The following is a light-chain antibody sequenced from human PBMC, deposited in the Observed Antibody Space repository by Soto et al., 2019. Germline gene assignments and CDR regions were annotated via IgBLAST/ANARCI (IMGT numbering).Light chain of an antibody. CDR3: TSYTGSRTHV. J-gene: IGLJ1*01. Sequence: QSVLTQPASVSGSPGQSITISCTGTSSDVGGYNYVSWYQQHPGKAPKLMIYDVSNRPSGVSNRFSGSKSGNTASLTISGLQAEDEADYYCTSYTGSRTHVFGTGTKVTVL. CDR2: DVS. CDR1: SSDVGGYNY. V-gene: IGLV2-14*01.